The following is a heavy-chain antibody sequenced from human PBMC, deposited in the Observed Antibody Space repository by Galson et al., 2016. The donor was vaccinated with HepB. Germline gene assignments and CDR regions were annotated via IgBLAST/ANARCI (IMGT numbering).Heavy chain of an antibody. J-gene: IGHJ6*02. V-gene: IGHV3-30*18. D-gene: IGHD2-21*01. CDR1: GFGFRLYG. CDR2: ISNDGSNK. Sequence: SLRLSCAASGFGFRLYGMHWVRQASGKGLEWVAVISNDGSNKYYADSVKGRFTISRDNSKNTVYLQMNSLRAEDTAVYYCAKDVVAGAADYGMDVWGQGTPVTVSS. CDR3: AKDVVAGAADYGMDV.